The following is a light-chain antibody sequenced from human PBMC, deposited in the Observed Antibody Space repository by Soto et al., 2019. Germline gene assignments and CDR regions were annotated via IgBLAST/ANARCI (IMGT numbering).Light chain of an antibody. CDR2: DAS. CDR3: QQRSNWPLT. CDR1: QSVSTY. Sequence: EIVLTQSPSTLSLSPGEGATLSCRASQSVSTYLAWYQQKPGQPPRLLIYDASNRATGIPARFSGSGSGTDFTLSISSLEPEDFAVYYCQQRSNWPLTFGGGTKVDI. J-gene: IGKJ4*01. V-gene: IGKV3-11*01.